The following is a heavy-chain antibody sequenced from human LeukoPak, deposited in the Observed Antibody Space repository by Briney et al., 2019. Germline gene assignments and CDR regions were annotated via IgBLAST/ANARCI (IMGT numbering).Heavy chain of an antibody. CDR3: ARDVSPAHAFDI. J-gene: IGHJ3*02. CDR2: IYYSGST. D-gene: IGHD2-2*01. V-gene: IGHV4-30-4*08. Sequence: SENLSLTCTVSGGSISSGDYYWSWLRQPPGKGLEWIGYIYYSGSTYYNPSLKSRVTISVDTSKNQFSLKLSSVTAADTAVYYCARDVSPAHAFDIWGQGTMVTVSS. CDR1: GGSISSGDYY.